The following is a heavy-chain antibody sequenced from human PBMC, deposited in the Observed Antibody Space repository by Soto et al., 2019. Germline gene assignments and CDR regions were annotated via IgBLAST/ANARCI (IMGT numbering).Heavy chain of an antibody. V-gene: IGHV1-69*13. J-gene: IGHJ6*02. D-gene: IGHD3-22*01. CDR2: IIPIFGTA. Sequence: GASVKVSCKASGGTFSSYAISWVRQAPGQGLEWMGGIIPIFGTANYAQKFQGRVTITADESTSTAYMELSSLRSEDTAVYYCASAYYDSRENIGHYGMAVWGQGTTVTVSS. CDR1: GGTFSSYA. CDR3: ASAYYDSRENIGHYGMAV.